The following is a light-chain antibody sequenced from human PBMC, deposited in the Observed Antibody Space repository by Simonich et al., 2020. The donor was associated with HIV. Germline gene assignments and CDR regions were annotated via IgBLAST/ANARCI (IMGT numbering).Light chain of an antibody. CDR3: QEYNNWPPWT. J-gene: IGKJ1*01. Sequence: DIVMTQSPDSLAVSLGERATINCKSSQSVLYSSNNKNYLAWYQQKPGQPPNLLITWSSTRESGVPDRFSGSGSGTDFTLTISSLQSEDFAVYYCQEYNNWPPWTFGQGTKVEIK. V-gene: IGKV4-1*01. CDR2: WSS. CDR1: QSVLYSSNNKNY.